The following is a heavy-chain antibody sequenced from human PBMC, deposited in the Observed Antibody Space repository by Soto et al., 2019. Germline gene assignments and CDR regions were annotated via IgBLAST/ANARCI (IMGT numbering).Heavy chain of an antibody. D-gene: IGHD2-8*02. CDR2: ISSSSSYI. CDR3: ARDSYCSEQNNYYYYYMDV. V-gene: IGHV3-21*01. CDR1: GFTFSSYS. J-gene: IGHJ6*03. Sequence: GGSLRLSCAASGFTFSSYSMNWVRQAPGKGLEWVSSISSSSSYIYYADSVKGRFTISRDNAKNSLYLQMNSLRAEDTAVYYYARDSYCSEQNNYYYYYMDVWGQGTTDTVSS.